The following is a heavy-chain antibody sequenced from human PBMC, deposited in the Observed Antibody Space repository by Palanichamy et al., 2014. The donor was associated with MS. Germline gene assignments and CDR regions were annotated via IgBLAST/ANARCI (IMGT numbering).Heavy chain of an antibody. CDR2: IWYDGSNK. J-gene: IGHJ4*02. Sequence: QVQLVESEGGVVQPGRSLRLSCAASGSTFSSYGMHWVRQAPGKGLEWVAVIWYDGSNKYYADSVKGRFTISRDNSKSTLNLQMNSLRAEDTAVYYCARLGTGWTIDYWGQGTLVTVSS. CDR3: ARLGTGWTIDY. D-gene: IGHD3/OR15-3a*01. CDR1: GSTFSSYG. V-gene: IGHV3-33*01.